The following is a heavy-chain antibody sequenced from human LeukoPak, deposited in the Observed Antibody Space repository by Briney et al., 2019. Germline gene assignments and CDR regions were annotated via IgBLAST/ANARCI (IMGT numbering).Heavy chain of an antibody. D-gene: IGHD5-18*01. CDR1: GGSISSYY. CDR3: ARGGDTAMEIIDY. V-gene: IGHV4-59*01. Sequence: SETLSLTCTVSGGSISSYYWSRIRQPPGKGLEWIGYIYYSGSTNYNPSLKSRVTISVDTSKNQFSLKLSSVTAADTAVYYCARGGDTAMEIIDYWGQGTLVTVSS. CDR2: IYYSGST. J-gene: IGHJ4*02.